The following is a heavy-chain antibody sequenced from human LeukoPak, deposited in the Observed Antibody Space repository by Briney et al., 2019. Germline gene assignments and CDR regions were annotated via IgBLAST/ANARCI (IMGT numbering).Heavy chain of an antibody. CDR2: VSPKSGKI. CDR1: GYTFSTYD. J-gene: IGHJ4*02. CDR3: ARALALAY. Sequence: GASVKVSCKASGYTFSTYDINWVRQASGQGLEWMGGVSPKSGKIGYARKFQGRLTITTNTSISTAYMELNSLTSEDTAVYYCARALALAYWGQGTLVSVSS. D-gene: IGHD6-13*01. V-gene: IGHV1-8*03.